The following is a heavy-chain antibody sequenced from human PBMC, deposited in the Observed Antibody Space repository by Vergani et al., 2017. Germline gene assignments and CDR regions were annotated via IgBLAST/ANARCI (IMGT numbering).Heavy chain of an antibody. CDR3: ARQVGYGWSGEGALDY. J-gene: IGHJ4*02. Sequence: EVQLVESGGGLVQPGGSLRLSCAASGFTFSSYWMSWVRQAPGKGLEWVANIKQDGSEKYYVDSVKGRFTISRDNAKNSLYLQMNSLRAEDTAVYYCARQVGYGWSGEGALDYWGQGTLVTVSS. V-gene: IGHV3-7*01. CDR1: GFTFSSYW. CDR2: IKQDGSEK. D-gene: IGHD3-16*01.